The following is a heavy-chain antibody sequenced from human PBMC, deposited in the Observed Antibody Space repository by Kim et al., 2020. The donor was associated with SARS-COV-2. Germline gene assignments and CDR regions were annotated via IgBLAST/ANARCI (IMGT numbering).Heavy chain of an antibody. CDR3: ARQAATRSGMDV. Sequence: RHSRSFQGQVTISADKSISTAYLQWSSLKASDTAMYYCARQAATRSGMDVWGQGTTVTVSS. V-gene: IGHV5-51*01. D-gene: IGHD6-25*01. J-gene: IGHJ6*02.